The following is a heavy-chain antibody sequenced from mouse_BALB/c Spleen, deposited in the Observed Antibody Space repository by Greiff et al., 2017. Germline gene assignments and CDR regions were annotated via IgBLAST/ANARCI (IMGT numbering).Heavy chain of an antibody. V-gene: IGHV1-7*01. CDR2: INPSTGYT. CDR3: ARMGLLRSPPWFAY. CDR1: GYTFTSYW. J-gene: IGHJ3*01. Sequence: QVQLQQSGAELAKPGASVKMSCKASGYTFTSYWMHWVKQRPGQGLEWIGYINPSTGYTEYNQKFKDKATLTADKSSSTAYMQLSSLTSEDSAVYYCARMGLLRSPPWFAYWGQGTLVTVSA. D-gene: IGHD1-1*01.